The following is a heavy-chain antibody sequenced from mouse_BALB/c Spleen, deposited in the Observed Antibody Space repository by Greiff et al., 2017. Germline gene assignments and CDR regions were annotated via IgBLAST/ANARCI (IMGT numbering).Heavy chain of an antibody. V-gene: IGHV3-6*02. CDR2: ISYDGSN. CDR3: AVYYDYEGWFAY. CDR1: GYSITSGYY. Sequence: LVESGPGLVKPSQSLSLTCSVTGYSITSGYYWNWIRQFPGNKLEWMGYISYDGSNNYNPSLKNRISITRDTSKNQFFLKLNSVTTEDTATYYCAVYYDYEGWFAYWGQGTLVTVSA. J-gene: IGHJ3*01. D-gene: IGHD2-4*01.